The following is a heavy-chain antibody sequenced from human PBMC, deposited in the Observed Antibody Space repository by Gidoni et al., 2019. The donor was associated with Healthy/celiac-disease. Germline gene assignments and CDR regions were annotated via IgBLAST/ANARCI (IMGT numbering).Heavy chain of an antibody. Sequence: QLQLQESGSGLVKPSQTLSLTCAVSGCSISSGGYSWSWLRQPPGKGLEWIGYIYHSGSTYYNPSLKSRVTISVDRSKNQFSLKLSSVTAADTAVYYCARGDDYAYYGMDVWGQGTTVTVSS. CDR1: GCSISSGGYS. CDR2: IYHSGST. CDR3: ARGDDYAYYGMDV. D-gene: IGHD4-17*01. J-gene: IGHJ6*02. V-gene: IGHV4-30-2*01.